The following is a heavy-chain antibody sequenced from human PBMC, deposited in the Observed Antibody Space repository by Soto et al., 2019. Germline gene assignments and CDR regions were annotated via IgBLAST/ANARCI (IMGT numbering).Heavy chain of an antibody. CDR1: GFTFSSYA. J-gene: IGHJ4*02. V-gene: IGHV3-30-3*01. CDR3: ARDSGYFDY. CDR2: ISYDGSNK. Sequence: QVQLVESGGGVVQPGRSLRLSCAASGFTFSSYAMHWVRQAPGKGLEWVAVISYDGSNKYYADSVKGRFTISRDNSKNTLYLQMNSLRAEDTAVYYCARDSGYFDYCAQGTLVTVSS.